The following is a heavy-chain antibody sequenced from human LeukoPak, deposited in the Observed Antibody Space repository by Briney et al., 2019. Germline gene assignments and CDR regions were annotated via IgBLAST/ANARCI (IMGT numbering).Heavy chain of an antibody. CDR2: IWYDGSNK. J-gene: IGHJ4*02. CDR1: GFTFSSYG. CDR3: ARDHSSGWYSDYFDY. Sequence: GGSLRLSCAASGFTFSSYGMHWVRRAPGKGLEWVVVIWYDGSNKYYADSVKGRFTISRDNSKNTLYLQMNSLRAEDTAVYYCARDHSSGWYSDYFDYWGQGTLVTVSS. V-gene: IGHV3-33*01. D-gene: IGHD6-19*01.